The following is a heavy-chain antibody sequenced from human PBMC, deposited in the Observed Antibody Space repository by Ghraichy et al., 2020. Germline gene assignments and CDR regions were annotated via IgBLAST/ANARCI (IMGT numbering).Heavy chain of an antibody. CDR2: IYYSGST. Sequence: SETLSLTCTVSGGSISSSSYYWGWIRQPPGKGLEWIGSIYYSGSTYYNPSLKSRVTISVDTSNNQFSLRLSSVTAADTAVYYCARGLNSGHYYYYYYMDVWGKGTTVTVSS. J-gene: IGHJ6*03. V-gene: IGHV4-39*07. CDR3: ARGLNSGHYYYYYYMDV. CDR1: GGSISSSSYY. D-gene: IGHD1-26*01.